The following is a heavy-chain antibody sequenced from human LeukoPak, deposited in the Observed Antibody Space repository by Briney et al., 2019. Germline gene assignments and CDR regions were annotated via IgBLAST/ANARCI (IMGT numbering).Heavy chain of an antibody. J-gene: IGHJ3*02. CDR1: EFTFSSYS. CDR3: ARAYCSSTSCYTPDAFDI. V-gene: IGHV3-21*01. D-gene: IGHD2-2*02. CDR2: ISSSSSYI. Sequence: PGGSLRLSCAASEFTFSSYSMNWVRQAPGKGLEWVSSISSSSSYIYYADSVKGRFTISRDNAKNSLYLQMNSLRAEDTAVYYCARAYCSSTSCYTPDAFDIWDQGTMVTVSS.